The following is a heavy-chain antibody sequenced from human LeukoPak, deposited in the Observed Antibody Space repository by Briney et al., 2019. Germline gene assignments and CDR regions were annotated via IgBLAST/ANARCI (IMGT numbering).Heavy chain of an antibody. CDR3: AGDRWGFFNY. D-gene: IGHD3-3*01. J-gene: IGHJ4*02. V-gene: IGHV3-30*02. CDR1: GFTFSNFG. CDR2: IRHDGSNK. Sequence: GGSLRLSCAASGFTFSNFGMHWVRQAPGKGLEWVAFIRHDGSNKYHSNSVQGRFTISRDNSRNTLYLQMNSLRADDTAMYYCAGDRWGFFNYWGQGTLVTVSS.